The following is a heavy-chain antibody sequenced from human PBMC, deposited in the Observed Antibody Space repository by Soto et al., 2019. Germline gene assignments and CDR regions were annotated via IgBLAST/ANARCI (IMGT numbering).Heavy chain of an antibody. D-gene: IGHD3-16*01. CDR1: GDSLSSNSAA. J-gene: IGHJ5*02. V-gene: IGHV6-1*01. CDR2: TYYRSKGYN. Sequence: SQTLSLTCAISGDSLSSNSAAWNWIRQSPSRGLEWLGRTYYRSKGYNDYALSAKSRITVTPDTSKNRFSLQLNSVTPEDTAVYYCGRGRASNMGDWLDPWGQGTQVSAPQ. CDR3: GRGRASNMGDWLDP.